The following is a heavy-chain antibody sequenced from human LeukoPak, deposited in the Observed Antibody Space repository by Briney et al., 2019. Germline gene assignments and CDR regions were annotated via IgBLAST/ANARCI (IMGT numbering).Heavy chain of an antibody. CDR1: GGSISSYY. CDR2: IYYSGST. V-gene: IGHV4-59*01. J-gene: IGHJ5*02. D-gene: IGHD5-12*01. Sequence: PSETLSLTCTVSGGSISSYYWSWIRQPPGKGLEWIGYIYYSGSTNYNPSLKSRVTISVDTSKNQFSLKLSSVTAADTAVYYWAREGGYESGRNNWFDPWGQGTLVT. CDR3: AREGGYESGRNNWFDP.